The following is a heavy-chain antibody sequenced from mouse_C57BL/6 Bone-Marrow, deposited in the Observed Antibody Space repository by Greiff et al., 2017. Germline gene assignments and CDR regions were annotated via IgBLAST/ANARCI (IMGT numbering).Heavy chain of an antibody. CDR2: IDPSDSYT. CDR3: ARNYGSSYEWFAY. Sequence: QVQLQQPGAELVMPGASVKLSCKASGYTFTSYWMHWVKQRPGQGLEWIGEIDPSDSYTNYNQKFKGKSTLTVDKSSSTAYMQLSSLTSEDSAVYYCARNYGSSYEWFAYWGQGTLVTVSA. V-gene: IGHV1-69*01. CDR1: GYTFTSYW. D-gene: IGHD1-1*01. J-gene: IGHJ3*01.